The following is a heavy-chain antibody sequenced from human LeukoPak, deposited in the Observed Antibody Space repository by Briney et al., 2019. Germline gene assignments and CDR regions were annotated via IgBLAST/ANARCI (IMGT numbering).Heavy chain of an antibody. D-gene: IGHD2/OR15-2a*01. J-gene: IGHJ4*02. V-gene: IGHV3-23*01. Sequence: GGSLRLSCAASGFTFSTYSMSWVRQAPGKGLEWVSAIRSNGENTYYADSVRGRFTISRNNSRGTLSLQMNSLRPDDTAVYFCAILSWDGRGSFYWGQGTLVSVSS. CDR2: IRSNGENT. CDR1: GFTFSTYS. CDR3: AILSWDGRGSFY.